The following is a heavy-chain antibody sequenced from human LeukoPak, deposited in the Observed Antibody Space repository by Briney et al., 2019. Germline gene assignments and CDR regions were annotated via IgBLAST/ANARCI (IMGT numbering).Heavy chain of an antibody. CDR3: ARVDIVVVPAASYWYFDL. D-gene: IGHD2-2*03. V-gene: IGHV1-2*02. CDR2: INPNSGGT. Sequence: APVKVFCKASGYTFTGYYMHWVRQAPGQGLEWMGWINPNSGGTNYAQKFQGRVTMTRDTSISTAYMELSRLRSDDTAVYYCARVDIVVVPAASYWYFDLWGRGTLVTVSS. J-gene: IGHJ2*01. CDR1: GYTFTGYY.